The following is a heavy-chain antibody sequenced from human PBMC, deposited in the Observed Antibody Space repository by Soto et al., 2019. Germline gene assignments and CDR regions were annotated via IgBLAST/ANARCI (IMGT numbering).Heavy chain of an antibody. J-gene: IGHJ4*02. Sequence: EVQLVESGGGLVQPGGSLRLSCAASGFTFSTYWMHWVRQDPGKGLVWVSTINTDGTTTFYADSVKGRFTISRDNAKNTLYLQMNSLRDEDTAVYYCATDLSWGQCDYWGQGTLVTVSS. CDR1: GFTFSTYW. CDR3: ATDLSWGQCDY. V-gene: IGHV3-74*01. CDR2: INTDGTTT. D-gene: IGHD3-16*01.